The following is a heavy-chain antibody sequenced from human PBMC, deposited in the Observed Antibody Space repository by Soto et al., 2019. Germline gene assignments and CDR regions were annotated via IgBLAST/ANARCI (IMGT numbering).Heavy chain of an antibody. CDR3: ARHVGYYHRYNWFDP. D-gene: IGHD3-22*01. CDR2: IYYSGTT. CDR1: GDSITSNSYF. V-gene: IGHV4-39*01. J-gene: IGHJ5*02. Sequence: SETLSLTCTVSGDSITSNSYFWAWIRQPPGKGLEWIGSIYYSGTTYYNPSLKSRVTISVDRSKNQFSLKLSSVTAADTAVYYCARHVGYYHRYNWFDPWGQGTLVTVSS.